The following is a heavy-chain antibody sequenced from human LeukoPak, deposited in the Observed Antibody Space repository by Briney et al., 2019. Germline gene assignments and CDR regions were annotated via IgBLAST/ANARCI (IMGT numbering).Heavy chain of an antibody. D-gene: IGHD1-26*01. V-gene: IGHV1-69*01. CDR3: ARVVVGATTDY. Sequence: SVKVSCNASRGTFSSYAISWVRQAPEQGLEWMGGIIPIFGTANYAQKFQGRVTITADESTSTAYMELSSLRSEDTAVYYCARVVVGATTDYWGQGTLVTVSS. CDR2: IIPIFGTA. CDR1: RGTFSSYA. J-gene: IGHJ4*02.